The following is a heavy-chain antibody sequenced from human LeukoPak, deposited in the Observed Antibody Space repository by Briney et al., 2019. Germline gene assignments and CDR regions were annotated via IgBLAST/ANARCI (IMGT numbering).Heavy chain of an antibody. J-gene: IGHJ6*03. CDR2: ISSSSSYI. V-gene: IGHV3-21*01. CDR3: ARDDYSSGWYQTYYYYYMGV. CDR1: GFTFSSYS. D-gene: IGHD6-19*01. Sequence: GGSLRLSCAASGFTFSSYSTNWVRQAPGKGLEWVSSISSSSSYIYYADSVKGRFTISRDNAKNSLYLQMNSLRAEDTAVYYCARDDYSSGWYQTYYYYYMGVWGKGTTVTVSS.